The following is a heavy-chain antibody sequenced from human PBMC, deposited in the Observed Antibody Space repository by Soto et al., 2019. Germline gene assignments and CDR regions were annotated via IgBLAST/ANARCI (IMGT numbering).Heavy chain of an antibody. CDR1: GYTFTGYY. Sequence: ASVKVSCKASGYTFTGYYMHWVRQAPGQGLEWMGWINPNSGGTNYAQKFQGWVTMTRDTSISTAYMELSRLRSDDTAVYYCARSLAARRENYYYGMDVWGQETTVTVSS. CDR3: ARSLAARRENYYYGMDV. J-gene: IGHJ6*02. CDR2: INPNSGGT. D-gene: IGHD6-6*01. V-gene: IGHV1-2*04.